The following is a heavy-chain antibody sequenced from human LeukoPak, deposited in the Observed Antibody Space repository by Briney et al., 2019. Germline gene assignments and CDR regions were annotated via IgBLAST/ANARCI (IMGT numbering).Heavy chain of an antibody. CDR3: ARGGSIVGATPHDTFDI. CDR1: GGSIKGYH. CDR2: IYSNEAT. V-gene: IGHV4-59*01. J-gene: IGHJ3*02. D-gene: IGHD1-26*01. Sequence: SETLSLTCTVSGGSIKGYHWSWIRQPPGKGLEWIGYIYSNEATNYNPSLKSRVTISGDTSKNQVSLKLSSVTAADTAVYYCARGGSIVGATPHDTFDIWGQGTMVTDSS.